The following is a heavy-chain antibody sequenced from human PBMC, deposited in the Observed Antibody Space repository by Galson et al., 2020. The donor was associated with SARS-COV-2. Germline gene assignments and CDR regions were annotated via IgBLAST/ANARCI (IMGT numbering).Heavy chain of an antibody. CDR1: GYTFTSYG. CDR3: AREVNVLRYFDWFEDDY. CDR2: ISAYNGNT. J-gene: IGHJ4*02. Sequence: ASVKVSCKASGYTFTSYGISWVRQAPGQGLEWMGWISAYNGNTNYAQKLQGRVTMTTDTSTSTAYMELRSLRSDDTAVYYCAREVNVLRYFDWFEDDYWGQGTLVTVSS. V-gene: IGHV1-18*04. D-gene: IGHD3-9*01.